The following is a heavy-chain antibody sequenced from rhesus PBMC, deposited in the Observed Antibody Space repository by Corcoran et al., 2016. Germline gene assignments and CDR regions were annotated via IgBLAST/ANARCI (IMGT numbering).Heavy chain of an antibody. CDR1: GGSISDRYR. CDR3: ARDVNSYGLDS. V-gene: IGHV4S10*01. J-gene: IGHJ6*01. Sequence: QVQLQESGPGVVKPSETLSLTCAVSGGSISDRYRWRWIRQPPGKGLEWIGYIYGSSTSTNYNPSLKSRVTISKDTSKNQFSLKLSSVTAADTAVYYCARDVNSYGLDSWGQGVVVTVSS. D-gene: IGHD1-26*01. CDR2: IYGSSTST.